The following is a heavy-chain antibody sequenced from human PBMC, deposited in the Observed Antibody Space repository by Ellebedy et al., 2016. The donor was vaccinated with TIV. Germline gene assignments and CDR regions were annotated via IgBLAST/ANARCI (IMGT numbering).Heavy chain of an antibody. D-gene: IGHD3-16*01. CDR2: IYGTGGT. Sequence: SETLSLTCTVSGGSITNHFWSWIRQDPGKGLEWIGFIYGTGGTNYSPSLRSRATISADTSKNQFSLNLHSVTAADSAVYFCVREDVRLITVEQFYYYMDVWGKGTTVTVSS. J-gene: IGHJ6*03. CDR1: GGSITNHF. CDR3: VREDVRLITVEQFYYYMDV. V-gene: IGHV4-59*11.